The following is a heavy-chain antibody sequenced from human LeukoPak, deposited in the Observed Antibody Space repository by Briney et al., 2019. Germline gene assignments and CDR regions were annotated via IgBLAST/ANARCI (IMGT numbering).Heavy chain of an antibody. V-gene: IGHV3-53*01. D-gene: IGHD3-22*01. CDR3: AKDRRDTMIVVVSRDDAFDI. J-gene: IGHJ3*02. Sequence: GGSLRLSCAASGFTVNTNYMSWVRQAPGKGLEWVSIMHSVGTTYYADSVKGRFTISRDNSKNTLYLQMNSLRAEDTAVYYCAKDRRDTMIVVVSRDDAFDIWGQGTMVTVSS. CDR1: GFTVNTNY. CDR2: MHSVGTT.